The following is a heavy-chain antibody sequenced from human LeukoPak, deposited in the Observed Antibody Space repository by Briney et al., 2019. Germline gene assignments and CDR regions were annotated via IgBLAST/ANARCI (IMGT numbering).Heavy chain of an antibody. V-gene: IGHV1-46*01. J-gene: IGHJ4*02. D-gene: IGHD3-16*02. Sequence: AASVKVSCKASGYTFTSYYMHWVRQAPGQGLEWMGIINPSGGSTSYAQKFQGRVTMTRDTSTSTVYMELSSLRSEDTAVYYCARGDSRLGELSLSRSAVDYWGQGTLVTVSS. CDR1: GYTFTSYY. CDR2: INPSGGST. CDR3: ARGDSRLGELSLSRSAVDY.